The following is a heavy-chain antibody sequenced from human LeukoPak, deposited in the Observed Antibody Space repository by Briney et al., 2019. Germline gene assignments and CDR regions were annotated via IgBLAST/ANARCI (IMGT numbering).Heavy chain of an antibody. J-gene: IGHJ4*02. V-gene: IGHV4-38-2*02. CDR2: IYHSGST. CDR3: ARLMEQLKTGYDY. D-gene: IGHD2-8*01. Sequence: PSETLSLTCTVSGYSISSGYYWGWIRQPPGKGLEWIGSIYHSGSTYYNPSLKSRVTISVDTSKNQFSLKLSSVTAADTAVYYCARLMEQLKTGYDYWGQGTLVTVSS. CDR1: GYSISSGYY.